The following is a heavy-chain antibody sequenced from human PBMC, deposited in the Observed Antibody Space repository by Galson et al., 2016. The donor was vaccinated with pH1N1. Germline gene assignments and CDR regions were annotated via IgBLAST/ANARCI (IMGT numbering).Heavy chain of an antibody. CDR1: GFTFSDYY. CDR3: ASAPRLGELELGDVFGI. V-gene: IGHV3-11*04. D-gene: IGHD3-10*01. J-gene: IGHJ3*02. CDR2: ISSSGYTI. Sequence: SLRLSCAASGFTFSDYYMTWIRRAPGKGLEWVSYISSSGYTIFYTDSVKGRFTISRDNAKHSLYLQMNSLRAEDTAVYYCASAPRLGELELGDVFGIWGQGTMVTVSS.